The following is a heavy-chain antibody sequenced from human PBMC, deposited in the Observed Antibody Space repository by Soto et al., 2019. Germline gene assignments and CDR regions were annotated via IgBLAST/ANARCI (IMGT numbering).Heavy chain of an antibody. CDR3: ARGVLRYYHYGMDV. J-gene: IGHJ6*02. CDR1: GDSVSSYY. V-gene: IGHV4-59*02. Sequence: QVQLQESGPGLVKPSETLTLSCTVSGDSVSSYYWSWIRQLPGRGQEWIGYIYISGNTNYNPSLKSRVTISRDTSKNQFSLNLKSVTAADTAVYYCARGVLRYYHYGMDVWGQGTTVTVSS. CDR2: IYISGNT.